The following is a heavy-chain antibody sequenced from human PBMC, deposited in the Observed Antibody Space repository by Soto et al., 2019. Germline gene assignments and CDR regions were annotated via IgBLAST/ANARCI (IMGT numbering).Heavy chain of an antibody. CDR1: GGSIISASYS. V-gene: IGHV4-31*11. D-gene: IGHD6-6*01. CDR2: IYSSGST. J-gene: IGHJ5*02. Sequence: QVQLQESGPRLVKPSQTLSLSCAVSGGSIISASYSWNWIRQSPGRGLEWVGHIYSSGSTYYNPSLKSRVSISVDTSNNQSSLKLTSVTAADTAVYFCAREDAARIERWFDAWGQGILVTVSS. CDR3: AREDAARIERWFDA.